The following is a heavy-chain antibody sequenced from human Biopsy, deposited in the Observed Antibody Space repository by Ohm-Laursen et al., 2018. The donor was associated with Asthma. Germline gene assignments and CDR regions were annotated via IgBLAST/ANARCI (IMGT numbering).Heavy chain of an antibody. CDR2: INPNSGGT. Sequence: SVKVSCKVSGYTFIGCHIHWTRQAPGQGLEWMGRINPNSGGTNYAQKFQGRVTMTRDTSISTAYMEVSRLRSDDTAVYYCARGQKSAGDRWFDPWGQGTLVTVSS. D-gene: IGHD6-13*01. V-gene: IGHV1-2*06. CDR1: GYTFIGCH. J-gene: IGHJ5*02. CDR3: ARGQKSAGDRWFDP.